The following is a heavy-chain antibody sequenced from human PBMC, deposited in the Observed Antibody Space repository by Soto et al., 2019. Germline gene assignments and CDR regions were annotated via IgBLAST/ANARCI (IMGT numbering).Heavy chain of an antibody. D-gene: IGHD4-17*01. CDR3: AHETPVNPYFDY. CDR1: GGSISSSSYY. Sequence: HLQLQESGPGLVKPSETLSLTCTVSGGSISSSSYYWGWIRQPPGKGLEWIGSIYYSGSTYYNPSPKSQVTISVNTSKNQSSLKLSSVTAADTAVYYCAHETPVNPYFDYWGQGTLVTVSS. CDR2: IYYSGST. V-gene: IGHV4-39*01. J-gene: IGHJ4*02.